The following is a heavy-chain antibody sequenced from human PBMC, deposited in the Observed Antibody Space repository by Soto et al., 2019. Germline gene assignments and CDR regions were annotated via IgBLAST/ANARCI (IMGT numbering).Heavy chain of an antibody. D-gene: IGHD6-19*01. CDR1: GYTLTELS. J-gene: IGHJ1*01. CDR3: ATVLGGQWLVPLPQELYFQH. V-gene: IGHV1-24*01. Sequence: ASVKVSCKVSGYTLTELSMHWVRQAPGKGLEWMGGFDPEDGETIYAQKFQGRVTMTEDTSTDTAYMELSSLRSEDTAVYYCATVLGGQWLVPLPQELYFQHWGQGTLVTVSS. CDR2: FDPEDGET.